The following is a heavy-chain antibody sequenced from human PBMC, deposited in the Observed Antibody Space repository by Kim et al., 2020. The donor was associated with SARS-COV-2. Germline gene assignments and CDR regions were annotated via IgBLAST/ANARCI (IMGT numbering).Heavy chain of an antibody. Sequence: YADSVKGRFTISRDNAKNSLYLQMNSLRAEDTAVYYCARARLVLIDAFDIWGQGTMVTVSS. D-gene: IGHD6-19*01. V-gene: IGHV3-21*01. CDR3: ARARLVLIDAFDI. J-gene: IGHJ3*02.